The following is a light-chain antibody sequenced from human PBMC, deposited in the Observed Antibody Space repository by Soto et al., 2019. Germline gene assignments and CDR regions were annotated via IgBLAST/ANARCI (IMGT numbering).Light chain of an antibody. J-gene: IGKJ1*01. V-gene: IGKV3-15*01. CDR2: GAS. CDR3: QHYNNWPWT. Sequence: EIVMTQSPATLSVSPGERATLFCGACQSVDINLAWYQKKAGQAPRLLIYGASTRATAIPARFSGSGSGTEFTLTISSLQSEDFAVYFCQHYNNWPWTFGQGTKVDIK. CDR1: QSVDIN.